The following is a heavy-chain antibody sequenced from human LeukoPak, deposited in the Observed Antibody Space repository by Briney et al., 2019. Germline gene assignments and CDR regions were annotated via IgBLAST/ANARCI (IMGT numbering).Heavy chain of an antibody. D-gene: IGHD3-22*01. CDR1: GFTFSSYA. CDR2: ISGSGGST. J-gene: IGHJ4*02. Sequence: GGSLRLSCAASGFTFSSYAMSWVRQAPGKGLEWVSAISGSGGSTYYADSVKGRFTISRDNSKNTLYLQMNSLRAEDTAVYYCAKDPYYDSSGYSNYWGQGTLVTVSS. CDR3: AKDPYYDSSGYSNY. V-gene: IGHV3-23*01.